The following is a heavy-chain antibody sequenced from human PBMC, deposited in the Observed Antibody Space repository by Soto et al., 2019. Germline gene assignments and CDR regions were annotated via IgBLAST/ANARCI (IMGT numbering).Heavy chain of an antibody. D-gene: IGHD3-22*01. CDR2: ITISSGSK. CDR3: AKDYYYDSSGYSPLDY. CDR1: GFTFTRYS. Sequence: PGGSLRLSCVASGFTFTRYSMNWLRQAPGKGLEWVSSITISSGSKSYADSVKGRFTISRDNAKNALYLQMDSLRVEDTAVDFCAKDYYYDSSGYSPLDYWGQGTLVTVSS. V-gene: IGHV3-21*01. J-gene: IGHJ4*02.